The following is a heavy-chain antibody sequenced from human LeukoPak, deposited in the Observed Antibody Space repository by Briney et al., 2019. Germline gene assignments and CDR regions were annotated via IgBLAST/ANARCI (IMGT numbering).Heavy chain of an antibody. CDR3: AKDEIRGRYDFWSGYYLGGAFDI. CDR1: GFTFDDYT. D-gene: IGHD3-3*01. Sequence: PGGSLRLSCAASGFTFDDYTMHWVRQAPGKGLEWVSLISWDGGSTYYADSVKGRFTISRDNSKNSLYLQMNSLRTEDTALYYCAKDEIRGRYDFWSGYYLGGAFDIWGLGTMVTVSS. J-gene: IGHJ3*02. CDR2: ISWDGGST. V-gene: IGHV3-43*01.